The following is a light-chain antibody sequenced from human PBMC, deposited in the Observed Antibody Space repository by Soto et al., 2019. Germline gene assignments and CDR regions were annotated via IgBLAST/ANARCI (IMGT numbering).Light chain of an antibody. CDR1: QSISDSSNNKNY. J-gene: IGKJ1*01. CDR2: WAS. Sequence: DIVMTQSPDSLAVSLGERATVNCKSSQSISDSSNNKNYLAWYQHKPGQPPKLLITWASTRATGIPARFSGSGSGTDFTLTISSLEPEDFAVYYCQQRSNWPPTFGQGTKVDIK. CDR3: QQRSNWPPT. V-gene: IGKV4-1*01.